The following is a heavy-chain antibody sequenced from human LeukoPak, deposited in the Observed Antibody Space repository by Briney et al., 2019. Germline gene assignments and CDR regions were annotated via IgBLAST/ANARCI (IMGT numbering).Heavy chain of an antibody. J-gene: IGHJ3*02. V-gene: IGHV4-39*01. CDR2: VYHTGTA. Sequence: PSETLSLTCTVSGASIFGTTYYWAWIRQPPGKGLEWIGDVYHTGTAFYNPSLKSRVTMSVDPSNSQFSLRLNSVTAADTAVYWCARRGVARGESLGSFDIWGHGTMVTVSS. CDR1: GASIFGTTYY. D-gene: IGHD2-21*01. CDR3: ARRGVARGESLGSFDI.